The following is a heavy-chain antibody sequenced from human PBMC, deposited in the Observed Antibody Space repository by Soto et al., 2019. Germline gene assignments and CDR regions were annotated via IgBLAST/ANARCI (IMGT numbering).Heavy chain of an antibody. CDR3: ARDNITGRFDY. CDR2: IYYSGST. CDR1: GGSISSSSYY. D-gene: IGHD2-8*02. V-gene: IGHV4-39*02. J-gene: IGHJ4*02. Sequence: SETLSLTCTVSGGSISSSSYYWGWIRQPPGKGLEWIGSIYYSGSTYYNPSLKSRVTISVDTSKNQFSLKLSSVTAADTAVYYCARDNITGRFDYWGQGTLVTVSS.